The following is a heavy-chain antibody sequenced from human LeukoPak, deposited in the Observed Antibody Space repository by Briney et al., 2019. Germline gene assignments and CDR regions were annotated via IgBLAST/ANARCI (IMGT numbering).Heavy chain of an antibody. CDR1: GFTFSSYS. CDR3: ARDVARGNFNRISWYASYYFDY. Sequence: PGGSLRLSCAASGFTFSSYSMNWVRQAPGKGLEWVSSISSSSSYIYYADSVKGRFTISRDNAKNSLYLQMNSLRAEDTAVYYCARDVARGNFNRISWYASYYFDYWGQGTLVTVSS. D-gene: IGHD2-2*01. J-gene: IGHJ4*02. CDR2: ISSSSSYI. V-gene: IGHV3-21*01.